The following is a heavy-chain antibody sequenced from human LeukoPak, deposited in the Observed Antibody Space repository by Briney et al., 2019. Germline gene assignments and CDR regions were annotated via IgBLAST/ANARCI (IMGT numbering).Heavy chain of an antibody. CDR1: GFTVSSNS. D-gene: IGHD6-13*01. V-gene: IGHV3-53*01. J-gene: IGHJ3*02. CDR3: ASGGSSWSYAFDI. CDR2: IYSDNT. Sequence: GGSLRLSCTVSGFTVSSNSMSWVRQAPGKGLEWVSFIYSDNTHYSDSVKGRFTISRDNSKNTLYLQMNSLRAEDTAVYYCASGGSSWSYAFDIWGQGTMVTVSS.